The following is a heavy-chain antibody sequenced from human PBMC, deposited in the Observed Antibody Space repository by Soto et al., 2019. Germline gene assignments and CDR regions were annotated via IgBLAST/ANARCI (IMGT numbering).Heavy chain of an antibody. D-gene: IGHD3-22*01. CDR2: INHSGRV. Sequence: PEAVSLTCAVYGGSFSGHSWTWIRQSPGKGLEWIGDINHSGRVNYSPSLKSRVTISLDTSKNQFSLTLSAVTAADTAMYYCSTRAYDTNGYYRFDPWGQGTLVTVSS. CDR3: STRAYDTNGYYRFDP. J-gene: IGHJ5*01. V-gene: IGHV4-34*01. CDR1: GGSFSGHS.